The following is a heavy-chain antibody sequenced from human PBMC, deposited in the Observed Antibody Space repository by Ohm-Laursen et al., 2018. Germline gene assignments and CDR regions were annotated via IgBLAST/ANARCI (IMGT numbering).Heavy chain of an antibody. CDR2: IWYDGSNK. Sequence: SLRLSCAASGFTFSSYGMHWVRQAPGKGLEWVAVIWYDGSNKYYADSVKGRFTISRDNSKNTLYLQMNSLRAEDTAVYYCAREYSLSAAAILEDYYYGMDVWGQGTTVTVSS. J-gene: IGHJ6*02. D-gene: IGHD2-2*02. CDR1: GFTFSSYG. CDR3: AREYSLSAAAILEDYYYGMDV. V-gene: IGHV3-33*01.